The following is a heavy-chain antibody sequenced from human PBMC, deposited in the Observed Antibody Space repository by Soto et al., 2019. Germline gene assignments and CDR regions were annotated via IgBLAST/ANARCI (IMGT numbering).Heavy chain of an antibody. Sequence: LGESLKISCNASGYTFTNNWISWVRQKPGQGLEWMGRIDPSDSRTKYNPSFEGHVTISIDKSINTAFLQWSSLRASDTAVYFCARRRGYSYDFDYWGQGTLVTVSS. CDR1: GYTFTNNW. CDR2: IDPSDSRT. CDR3: ARRRGYSYDFDY. V-gene: IGHV5-10-1*01. D-gene: IGHD5-18*01. J-gene: IGHJ4*02.